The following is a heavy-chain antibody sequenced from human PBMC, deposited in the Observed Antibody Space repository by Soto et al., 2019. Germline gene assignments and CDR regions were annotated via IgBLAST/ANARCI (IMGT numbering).Heavy chain of an antibody. CDR3: AKDRGVLVPAAIDGMDV. D-gene: IGHD2-2*01. V-gene: IGHV3-23*01. J-gene: IGHJ6*02. CDR1: GFTFSSYA. CDR2: ISGSGGST. Sequence: GGSLRLSCAASGFTFSSYAMSWVRQAPGKGLEWVSAISGSGGSTYYADSVKGRFTISRDNSKNTLYLQMNSLRAEDTAVYYYAKDRGVLVPAAIDGMDVWGQGTTVTVSS.